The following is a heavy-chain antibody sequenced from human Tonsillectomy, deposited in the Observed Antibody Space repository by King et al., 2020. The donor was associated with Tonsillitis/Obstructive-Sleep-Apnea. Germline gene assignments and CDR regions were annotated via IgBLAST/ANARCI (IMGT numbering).Heavy chain of an antibody. CDR3: TTGEFYYGSGIDPKSLWFDP. D-gene: IGHD3-10*01. V-gene: IGHV3-15*01. Sequence: QLVESGGGLVKPGGSLRLSCAASGFTFSNAWMSWVRQAPGKGLEWGGRIKSKNDGGTTDYAAPVKGRFTISREDSKNTLDLQMNSLKTEDTAVYYGTTGEFYYGSGIDPKSLWFDPWGQGTLVTVSS. J-gene: IGHJ5*02. CDR1: GFTFSNAW. CDR2: IKSKNDGGTT.